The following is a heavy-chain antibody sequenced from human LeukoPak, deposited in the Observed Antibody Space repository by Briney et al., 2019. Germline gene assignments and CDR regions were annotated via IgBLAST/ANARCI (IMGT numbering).Heavy chain of an antibody. V-gene: IGHV4-34*01. CDR1: GGSFSGYY. CDR3: ARGLDRGYDYVWGSYRQLYLDY. D-gene: IGHD3-16*02. J-gene: IGHJ4*02. CDR2: INHSGST. Sequence: SETLSLTCAVYGGSFSGYYRSWIRQPPGKGLEWIGEINHSGSTNYNPSLKSRVTISVDTSKNQFSLKLSSVTAADTAVYYCARGLDRGYDYVWGSYRQLYLDYWGQGTLVTVSS.